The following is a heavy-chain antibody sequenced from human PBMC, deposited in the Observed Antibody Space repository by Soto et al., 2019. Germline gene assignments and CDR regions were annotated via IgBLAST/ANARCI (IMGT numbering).Heavy chain of an antibody. CDR1: GYTFTSYY. CDR2: INPSGGST. D-gene: IGHD6-19*01. V-gene: IGHV1-46*03. J-gene: IGHJ4*02. CDR3: ARIGSGWSTGTTVDY. Sequence: ASVKVSCKASGYTFTSYYMHWVRQAPGQGLEWMGIINPSGGSTSYAQKFQGRVTMTRDTSTSTVYMELSSLRSEDTAVYYCARIGSGWSTGTTVDYWGKGTLVTVSS.